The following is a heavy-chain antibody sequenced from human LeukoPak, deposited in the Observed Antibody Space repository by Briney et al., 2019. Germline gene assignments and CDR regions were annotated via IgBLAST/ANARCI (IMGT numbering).Heavy chain of an antibody. CDR1: GFTFGAYE. V-gene: IGHV3-48*03. CDR2: ISDSGGLT. J-gene: IGHJ2*01. Sequence: GGSLRLSCAVSGFTFGAYEMNWIRQAPGKGLEWVSYISDSGGLTHYAASVRGRFTISRDDAKTSLYLQMNSLRSEDTAVYYCARWFRRAADNCWYFDLWGRGTLVTVSS. CDR3: ARWFRRAADNCWYFDL. D-gene: IGHD1-20*01.